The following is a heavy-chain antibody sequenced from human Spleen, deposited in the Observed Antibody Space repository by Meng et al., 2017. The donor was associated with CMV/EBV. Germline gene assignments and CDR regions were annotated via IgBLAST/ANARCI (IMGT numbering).Heavy chain of an antibody. CDR1: GFTFSSYG. D-gene: IGHD6-13*01. V-gene: IGHV3-30*02. J-gene: IGHJ5*02. Sequence: GESLKISCAASGFTFSSYGMHWVRQAPGKGLEWVAFIRYDGSNKYYADSVKGRFTISRDNSKNTLYLQMNSLRAEDTAVYYCARARYSSSWYNWFDPWGQGTLVTVSS. CDR3: ARARYSSSWYNWFDP. CDR2: IRYDGSNK.